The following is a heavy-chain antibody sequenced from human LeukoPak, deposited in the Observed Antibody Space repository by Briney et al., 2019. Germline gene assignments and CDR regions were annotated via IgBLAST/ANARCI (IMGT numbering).Heavy chain of an antibody. Sequence: PSETLSLTCTLSGGSITRYYWSWIRQPPGKGLEGIGHVYYSGSTKYNPTLRNRVTISVDTSKSHFSLKLTSVTTADTAIYYCARVIAAPNWLDPWGQGILVSVSS. J-gene: IGHJ5*02. CDR3: ARVIAAPNWLDP. CDR2: VYYSGST. V-gene: IGHV4-59*01. CDR1: GGSITRYY. D-gene: IGHD3-22*01.